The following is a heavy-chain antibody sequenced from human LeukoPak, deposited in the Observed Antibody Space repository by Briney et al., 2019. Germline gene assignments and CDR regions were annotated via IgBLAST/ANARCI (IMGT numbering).Heavy chain of an antibody. CDR3: VRDQFFSFDS. CDR2: ISGTSSLI. J-gene: IGHJ4*02. Sequence: GGSLRLSCAASGFTFSNYAMHWVRQAPGKGLEWVSYISGTSSLIYYADSVKGRFTISRDNAKNSLYLQVNSLRDEDTAVYYCVRDQFFSFDSWGQGTLVTVSS. V-gene: IGHV3-48*02. D-gene: IGHD3-3*01. CDR1: GFTFSNYA.